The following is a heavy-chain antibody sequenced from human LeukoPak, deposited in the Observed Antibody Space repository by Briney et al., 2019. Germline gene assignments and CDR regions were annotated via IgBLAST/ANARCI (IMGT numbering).Heavy chain of an antibody. CDR3: ARVIGSYGDSAY. D-gene: IGHD3-16*01. CDR2: ISSTSSAI. V-gene: IGHV3-48*04. CDR1: GFAFRSYS. J-gene: IGHJ4*02. Sequence: GGSLRLSCEASGFAFRSYSMNWVRQAPGKGLEWLSYISSTSSAIYYADSLKGRFTISRDNAKNSLYLQMNSLRAEDTAVYYCARVIGSYGDSAYWGQGTLVTVSS.